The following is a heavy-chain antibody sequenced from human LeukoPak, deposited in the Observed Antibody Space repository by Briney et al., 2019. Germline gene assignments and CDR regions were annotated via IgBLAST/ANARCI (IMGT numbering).Heavy chain of an antibody. CDR3: AREADLYCSGGSCYSGDY. J-gene: IGHJ4*02. CDR1: GFTFSSYW. CDR2: IKQDGSEK. Sequence: GGSLRLSCAASGFTFSSYWMSWVRQAPGKGLEWVANIKQDGSEKYYVDSVKGRFTISRDNAKNSLYLQMNSLRAEDTAVYYCAREADLYCSGGSCYSGDYWGQGTLVTVSS. D-gene: IGHD2-15*01. V-gene: IGHV3-7*01.